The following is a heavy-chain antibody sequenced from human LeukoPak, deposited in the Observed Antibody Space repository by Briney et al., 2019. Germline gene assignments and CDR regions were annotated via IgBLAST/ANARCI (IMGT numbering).Heavy chain of an antibody. Sequence: GGSLRLSCAASGLTFSAYWMTWVRQAPGKGLEWVANIKEDGSEKYYVDSVKGRFTISRDDAKKSVFLQMNSLRAEDTAVYYCARYGSGNYYYGTDVWGQGTTVTVSS. D-gene: IGHD3-10*01. CDR2: IKEDGSEK. J-gene: IGHJ6*02. V-gene: IGHV3-7*01. CDR3: ARYGSGNYYYGTDV. CDR1: GLTFSAYW.